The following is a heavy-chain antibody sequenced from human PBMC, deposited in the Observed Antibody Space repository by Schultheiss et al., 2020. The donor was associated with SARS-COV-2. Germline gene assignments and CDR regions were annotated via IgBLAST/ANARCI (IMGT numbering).Heavy chain of an antibody. CDR1: GGSISSSNW. D-gene: IGHD4-11*01. Sequence: SETLSLTCAVSGGSISSSNWWSWVRQPPGKGLEWIGEIYHSGSTNYNPSLKSRVTISGDTSKNQFSLKLSSVTAADTAVYYCARGRRLQGGNWFDPWGQGTLVTVSS. V-gene: IGHV4-4*02. CDR3: ARGRRLQGGNWFDP. J-gene: IGHJ5*02. CDR2: IYHSGST.